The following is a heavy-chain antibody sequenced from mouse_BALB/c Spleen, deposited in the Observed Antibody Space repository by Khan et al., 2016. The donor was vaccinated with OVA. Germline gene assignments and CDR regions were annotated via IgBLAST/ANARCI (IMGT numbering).Heavy chain of an antibody. CDR2: IYPGDGST. J-gene: IGHJ4*01. D-gene: IGHD2-4*01. CDR3: ARGGLRGVAMDY. Sequence: QVQLKQSGPELVKPGSLVKISCKASGYTFTAYDINWVKQRPGQGLEWIGWIYPGDGSTKYNENFKGKATLTAYKSSNPAYMQLSSLTSEKSAVYFCARGGLRGVAMDYWGQGTSVSVSS. V-gene: IGHV1S56*01. CDR1: GYTFTAYD.